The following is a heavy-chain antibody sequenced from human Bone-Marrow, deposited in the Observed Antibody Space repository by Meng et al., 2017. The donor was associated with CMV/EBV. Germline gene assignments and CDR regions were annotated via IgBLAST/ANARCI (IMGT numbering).Heavy chain of an antibody. Sequence: ASVKVSCKASGYTFTTYDINWVRQAPGQGLEWVGWTDPNRGATHYAQKFQGRVTMTRDTSISAAYMDLSRLRFDETAVYWCARERGDSGYDAFDYWGQGTLVTVSS. J-gene: IGHJ4*02. D-gene: IGHD5-12*01. CDR1: GYTFTTYD. CDR2: TDPNRGAT. CDR3: ARERGDSGYDAFDY. V-gene: IGHV1-2*02.